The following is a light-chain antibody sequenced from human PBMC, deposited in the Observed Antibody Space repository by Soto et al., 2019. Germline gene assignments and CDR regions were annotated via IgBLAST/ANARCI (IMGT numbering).Light chain of an antibody. J-gene: IGKJ4*01. CDR2: TAS. Sequence: EIVLRQSPGTLSLSPGERATLSCRASQSVGRNYLAWYQQKPGQAPGLLIYTASRRATGIPDRFSGSGSGTDFTLTISRLEPEDFAVYYCQQYATSPLTFGGGTKVEIK. CDR3: QQYATSPLT. CDR1: QSVGRNY. V-gene: IGKV3-20*01.